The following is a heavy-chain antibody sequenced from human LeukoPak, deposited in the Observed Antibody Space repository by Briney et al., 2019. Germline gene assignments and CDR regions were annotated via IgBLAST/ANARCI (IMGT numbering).Heavy chain of an antibody. J-gene: IGHJ5*02. CDR1: GFTFDDYT. Sequence: GGSLRLSCAASGFTFDDYTMHWVRQAPGKGLEWVSLISLDGDNTYYADSVKGRLTISRYNSKNSLYLQMNSLRTEDTAFYYCAKGTGKSTLNWLDPWGQGTLVTVSS. D-gene: IGHD1-14*01. CDR3: AKGTGKSTLNWLDP. CDR2: ISLDGDNT. V-gene: IGHV3-43*01.